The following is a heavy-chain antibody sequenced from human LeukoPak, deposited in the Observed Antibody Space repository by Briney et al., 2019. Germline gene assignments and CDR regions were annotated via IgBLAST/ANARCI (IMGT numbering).Heavy chain of an antibody. V-gene: IGHV3-7*01. CDR3: AGNLYSSSWPDAFDI. D-gene: IGHD6-13*01. CDR2: IKQDGSEK. Sequence: GGSLRLSCAASGFTFSSYAMSWVRQAPGKGLEWVANIKQDGSEKYYVDSVKGRFTISRDNAKNSLYLQMNSLRAEDTAVYYCAGNLYSSSWPDAFDIWGQGTMVTVSS. CDR1: GFTFSSYA. J-gene: IGHJ3*02.